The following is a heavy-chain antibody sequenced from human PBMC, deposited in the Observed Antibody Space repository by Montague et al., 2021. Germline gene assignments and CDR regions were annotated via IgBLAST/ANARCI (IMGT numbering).Heavy chain of an antibody. Sequence: TLSLTCTVSGGSISSGGYYWRWIRQHPGKGLVWIGYIYYRGSTYYNPSLKSRVSISVDTSKNQFSLKLSSVTAADTAVYYCARVTDSSGYYRGAFDIWGQGTMVTVSS. V-gene: IGHV4-31*03. J-gene: IGHJ3*02. D-gene: IGHD3-22*01. CDR1: GGSISSGGYY. CDR2: IYYRGST. CDR3: ARVTDSSGYYRGAFDI.